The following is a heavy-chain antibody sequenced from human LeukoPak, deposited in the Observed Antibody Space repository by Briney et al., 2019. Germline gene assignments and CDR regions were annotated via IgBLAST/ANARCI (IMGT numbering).Heavy chain of an antibody. CDR2: IYHSGST. CDR3: ARDGASSGYYFD. D-gene: IGHD3-22*01. J-gene: IGHJ4*02. Sequence: SGTLSLTCAVSGGSISSSNWWSWVRQPPGKGLEWIGYIYHSGSTYYNPSLKSRVTISVDRSKNQFSLKLSSVTAADTAVYYCARDGASSGYYFDWGQGTLVTVSS. V-gene: IGHV4-4*02. CDR1: GGSISSSNW.